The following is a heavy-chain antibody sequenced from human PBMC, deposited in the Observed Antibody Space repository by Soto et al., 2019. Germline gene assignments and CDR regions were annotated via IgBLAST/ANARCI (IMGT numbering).Heavy chain of an antibody. V-gene: IGHV4-39*01. CDR2: IYYSGST. CDR1: GGSISSSSYY. CDR3: ARHSGIAARPPKGRWFDP. D-gene: IGHD6-6*01. J-gene: IGHJ5*02. Sequence: SETLSLTCPVSGGSISSSSYYWGWIRQPPGKGLEWIGSIYYSGSTYYNPSLKSRVTISVDTSKNQFSLKLSSVTAADTAVYYCARHSGIAARPPKGRWFDPWGQGTLVTVSS.